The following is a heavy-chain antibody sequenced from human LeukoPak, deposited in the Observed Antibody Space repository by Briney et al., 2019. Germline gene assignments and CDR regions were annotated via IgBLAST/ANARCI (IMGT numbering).Heavy chain of an antibody. J-gene: IGHJ6*02. D-gene: IGHD5-18*01. V-gene: IGHV3-30-3*01. CDR3: ARIGLGYSYGQGMDV. Sequence: GGSLRLSCATSGFTFSAYSMHWVRQAPGKGLEWVAVISHDGNNKYYADSVKGRFTISRDNSKNTLDLQMNSLRAEDTALYYCARIGLGYSYGQGMDVWGQGTTVTVSS. CDR2: ISHDGNNK. CDR1: GFTFSAYS.